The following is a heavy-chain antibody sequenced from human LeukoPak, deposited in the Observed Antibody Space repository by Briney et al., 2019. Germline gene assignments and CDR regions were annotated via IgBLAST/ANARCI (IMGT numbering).Heavy chain of an antibody. J-gene: IGHJ4*02. V-gene: IGHV1-69*13. CDR2: IIPIFGTA. Sequence: EASVKVSCKASGGTFSSYAISWVRQAPGQGLEWMGGIIPIFGTANYAQKFQGRVTITADESTSTAYMELSSLRSEDTAVYYCASSYYDSSGSYDDIYYWGQGTLVTVSS. CDR3: ASSYYDSSGSYDDIYY. D-gene: IGHD3-22*01. CDR1: GGTFSSYA.